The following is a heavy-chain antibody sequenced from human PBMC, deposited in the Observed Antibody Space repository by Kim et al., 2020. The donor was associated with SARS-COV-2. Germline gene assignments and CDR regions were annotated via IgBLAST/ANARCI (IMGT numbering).Heavy chain of an antibody. D-gene: IGHD1-1*01. J-gene: IGHJ4*02. Sequence: GGSLRLFCAGSGFTFSTFNMNWVRQAPGKGLEWVSYISSSSGTIYYADSVKGRFTISRDNAKNSLYLQMNSLRDDDTVVYYCVSGATTFDYWGQGILVTVSS. V-gene: IGHV3-48*02. CDR1: GFTFSTFN. CDR3: VSGATTFDY. CDR2: ISSSSGTI.